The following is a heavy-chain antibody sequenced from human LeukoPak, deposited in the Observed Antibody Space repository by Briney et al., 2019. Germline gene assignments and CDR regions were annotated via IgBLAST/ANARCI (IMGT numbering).Heavy chain of an antibody. CDR1: GYEFKTSG. Sequence: GASVKVSCKTSGYEFKTSGIRWVRQAPGQGLEWMGWISGHTGDTHYAKRFQGRLTLTTDTSTSVAYLELSTLRSDDTALYFCAKDVGDSLAGPWFFQFWGQGTLVTLSS. D-gene: IGHD3-16*01. CDR3: AKDVGDSLAGPWFFQF. CDR2: ISGHTGDT. J-gene: IGHJ4*02. V-gene: IGHV1-18*01.